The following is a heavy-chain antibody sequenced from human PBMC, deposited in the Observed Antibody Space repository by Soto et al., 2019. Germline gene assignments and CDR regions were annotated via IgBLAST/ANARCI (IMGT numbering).Heavy chain of an antibody. Sequence: PGGSLRLSCAASGFSFSYYAMHCVRQAPGKGLEWVAVVSYDGSNKYYADSVKGRFTISRDNSKNTLYLQMNSLRAEDTAVYYWAKDLRGGTWGSHFDSWGQGTLVTVSS. J-gene: IGHJ4*02. D-gene: IGHD3-10*01. CDR3: AKDLRGGTWGSHFDS. V-gene: IGHV3-30*18. CDR1: GFSFSYYA. CDR2: VSYDGSNK.